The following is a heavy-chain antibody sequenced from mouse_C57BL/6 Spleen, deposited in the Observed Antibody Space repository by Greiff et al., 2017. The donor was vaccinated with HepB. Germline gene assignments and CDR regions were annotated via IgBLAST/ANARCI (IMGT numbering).Heavy chain of an antibody. V-gene: IGHV1-22*01. D-gene: IGHD1-1*01. CDR1: GYTFTDYN. CDR3: ARGGIGYGSSSFAY. J-gene: IGHJ3*01. CDR2: INPNNGGT. Sequence: VQLQQSGPELVKPGASVKMSCKASGYTFTDYNMHWVKQSHGKSLEWIGYINPNNGGTSYNQKFKGKATLTVNKSSSTAYMELRSLTSEDSAVYYCARGGIGYGSSSFAYWGQGTLVTVSA.